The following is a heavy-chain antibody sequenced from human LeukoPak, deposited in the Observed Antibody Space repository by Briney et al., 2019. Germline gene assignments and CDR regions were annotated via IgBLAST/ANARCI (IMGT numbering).Heavy chain of an antibody. D-gene: IGHD3-3*01. CDR3: ARGGADFWSGYSHLNWFDP. J-gene: IGHJ5*02. Sequence: SETLSLTCTVSGGSISSYYWSWIRQPAGKGLEWIGRIYTSGSTNYNPSLKSRVTMSVDTSNNQFSLKLSSVTAADTAVYYCARGGADFWSGYSHLNWFDPWGQGTLVTVSS. CDR2: IYTSGST. CDR1: GGSISSYY. V-gene: IGHV4-4*07.